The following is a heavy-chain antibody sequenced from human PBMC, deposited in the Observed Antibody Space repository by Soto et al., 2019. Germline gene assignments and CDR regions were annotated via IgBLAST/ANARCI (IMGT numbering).Heavy chain of an antibody. CDR2: IIPIFGTA. CDR1: GGTFSSYA. D-gene: IGHD6-13*01. V-gene: IGHV1-69*01. J-gene: IGHJ6*01. Sequence: QVQLVQSWAEVKKPGSSVKVSCKASGGTFSSYAISWVRQAPGQGLEWMGGIIPIFGTANYAQKFQGRVTITADDATRTAYRELSSLRSEETGVYYCARGDRGSSEYYYDYDMDVCGRGTTFTVSA. CDR3: ARGDRGSSEYYYDYDMDV.